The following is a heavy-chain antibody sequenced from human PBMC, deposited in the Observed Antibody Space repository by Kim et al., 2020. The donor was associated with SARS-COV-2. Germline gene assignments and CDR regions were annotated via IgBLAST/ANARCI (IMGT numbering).Heavy chain of an antibody. CDR3: ARDTEGHTEGAFDI. CDR2: ISSTSSYL. CDR1: GFTFRSYS. Sequence: GGSLRLSCAASGFTFRSYSMNWVRQAPGKGLEWVSSISSTSSYLYYADSVKGRFTISRDNAKNSLYLQMNSLRAEDTAVYYCARDTEGHTEGAFDIWGQGTMVTVSS. V-gene: IGHV3-21*01. D-gene: IGHD2-2*02. J-gene: IGHJ3*02.